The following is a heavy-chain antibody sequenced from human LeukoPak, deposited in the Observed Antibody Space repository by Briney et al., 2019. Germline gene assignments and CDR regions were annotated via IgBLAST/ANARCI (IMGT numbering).Heavy chain of an antibody. Sequence: KPSETLSLTCTVSGGSVSSGSYYWSWIRQPPGKGLEWIGYIYYSGSTNYNPSLKGRVTISVDTSKNQFSLKLSSVTAADTAVYYCARERGGVDFDYWGQGTLVTVSS. D-gene: IGHD3-16*01. V-gene: IGHV4-61*01. CDR2: IYYSGST. J-gene: IGHJ4*02. CDR3: ARERGGVDFDY. CDR1: GGSVSSGSYY.